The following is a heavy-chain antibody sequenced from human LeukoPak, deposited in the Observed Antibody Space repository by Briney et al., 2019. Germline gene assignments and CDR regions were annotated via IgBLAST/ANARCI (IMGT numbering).Heavy chain of an antibody. CDR1: GFTFSSYG. CDR2: IRYDGSNK. Sequence: GGSLRLSCAASGFTFSSYGMHWVRQAPGKGLERVAFIRYDGSNKYYADSVKGRFTISRDNSKNTLYLQMNSLRAEDTAVYYCAKDFSDYDFWSGYWGFDYWGQGTLVTVSS. D-gene: IGHD3-3*01. V-gene: IGHV3-30*02. CDR3: AKDFSDYDFWSGYWGFDY. J-gene: IGHJ4*02.